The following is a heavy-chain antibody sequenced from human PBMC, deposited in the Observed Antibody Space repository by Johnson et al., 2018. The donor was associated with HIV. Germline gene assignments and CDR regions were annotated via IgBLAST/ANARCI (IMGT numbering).Heavy chain of an antibody. V-gene: IGHV3-66*02. J-gene: IGHJ3*02. CDR2: IYSGGST. CDR3: ARVATLAGLRLGGLFSDAFDI. CDR1: GFTFSDYY. Sequence: VQLVESGGGLVKPGGSLRLSCAASGFTFSDYYMSWIRQAPGKGLEWVSVIYSGGSTYYADSVKGRFTISSDNSKNTLYLQMNSLRAEDTAVSYCARVATLAGLRLGGLFSDAFDIWVQGTMVTVSS. D-gene: IGHD3-16*01.